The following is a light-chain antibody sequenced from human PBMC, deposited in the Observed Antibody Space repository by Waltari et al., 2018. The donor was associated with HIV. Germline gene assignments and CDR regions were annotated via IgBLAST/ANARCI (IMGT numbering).Light chain of an antibody. Sequence: SYVLTQPPSVSVAPGQTARITCGGDNIGTKSVHWYQQNPGQAHVRVVYDDRDRPSGIPERFSGSNSGNTATLTVSRVEVGDEADYYCQVWDGSSDHWVFGGGTKLTVL. V-gene: IGLV3-21*02. CDR1: NIGTKS. CDR3: QVWDGSSDHWV. J-gene: IGLJ3*02. CDR2: DDR.